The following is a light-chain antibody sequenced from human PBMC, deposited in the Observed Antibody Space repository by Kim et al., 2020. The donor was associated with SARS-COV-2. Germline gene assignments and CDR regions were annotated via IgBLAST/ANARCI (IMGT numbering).Light chain of an antibody. CDR2: DAS. J-gene: IGKJ2*03. V-gene: IGKV3-20*01. Sequence: EILLTQSPGTLSLSPGERATLSCRANQRISSNYLAWYQHKPGQSPMLLIHDASNRATRIPDRFSGRGSGTVFTLTISRLEPEDFAVYYCHQYIRSPYSFGQGTKLEI. CDR1: QRISSNY. CDR3: HQYIRSPYS.